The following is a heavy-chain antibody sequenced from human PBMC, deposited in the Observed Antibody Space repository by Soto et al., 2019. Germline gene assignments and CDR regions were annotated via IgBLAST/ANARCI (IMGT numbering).Heavy chain of an antibody. J-gene: IGHJ4*02. D-gene: IGHD5-12*01. CDR2: ISASGGST. V-gene: IGHV3-23*01. Sequence: EVQLLDSGGGLVQPGGSLRLSCAASGFTFSNYAMNWVRQAPGKGLDWVSAISASGGSTYYADSVKGRFTISRDNPKNTIYLQMSSLRAEDTAVSYCAKGPLASGYHLDSWGQGTLVTVSS. CDR3: AKGPLASGYHLDS. CDR1: GFTFSNYA.